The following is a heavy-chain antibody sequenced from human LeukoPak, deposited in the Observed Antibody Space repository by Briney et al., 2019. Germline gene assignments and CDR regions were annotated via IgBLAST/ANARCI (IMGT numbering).Heavy chain of an antibody. CDR3: ARDSSSIAVAGSVDV. D-gene: IGHD6-19*01. V-gene: IGHV1-2*02. J-gene: IGHJ6*02. CDR2: INPNSGGT. Sequence: ASVKVSCKASGYTFTGYYMHWVRQAPEQGLEWMGWINPNSGGTNYAQKFQGRVTMTRDTSISTAYMELSRLRSDDTAVYYCARDSSSIAVAGSVDVWGQGTTVTVSS. CDR1: GYTFTGYY.